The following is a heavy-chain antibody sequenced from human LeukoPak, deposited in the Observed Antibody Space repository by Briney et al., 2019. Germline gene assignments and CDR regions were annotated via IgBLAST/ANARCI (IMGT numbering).Heavy chain of an antibody. J-gene: IGHJ4*02. CDR3: AASDTYYYDSSGPLTDY. CDR2: IFVGSGNT. CDR1: GFTFTSSA. Sequence: EASVTVSCKASGFTFTSSAVQWVRQARGQRLEWIGWIFVGSGNTNYAQKFQERVTITRDMSTSTAYMELSSLRSEDTAVYYCAASDTYYYDSSGPLTDYWGQGTLVTVSS. V-gene: IGHV1-58*01. D-gene: IGHD3-22*01.